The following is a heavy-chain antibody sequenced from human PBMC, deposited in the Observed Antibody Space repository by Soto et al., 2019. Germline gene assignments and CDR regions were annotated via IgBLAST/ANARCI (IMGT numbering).Heavy chain of an antibody. CDR2: VDRRIRR. CDR3: AKWLMSECYFCDH. D-gene: IGHD3-10*01. Sequence: HPGGSLRLSCVASGFTFSSYAMIWVRQAPGKGPQWVSLVDRRIRRYYTDSVRGRFTVSRDNSENTAYLQIDTLRDQKTPLYYNAKWLMSECYFCDHWGQGTLVTVSS. J-gene: IGHJ5*02. V-gene: IGHV3-23*05. CDR1: GFTFSSYA.